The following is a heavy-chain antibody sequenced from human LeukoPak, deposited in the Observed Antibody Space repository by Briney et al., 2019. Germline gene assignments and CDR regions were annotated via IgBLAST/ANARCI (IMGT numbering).Heavy chain of an antibody. V-gene: IGHV3-33*01. CDR3: ARDAVYSSSWQYY. J-gene: IGHJ4*02. D-gene: IGHD6-13*01. CDR1: GFTFSSYV. Sequence: GGSLRLSCAASGFTFSSYVMHWVRQAPGKGLEWVAVIWYDGFNKYYADSMKGRFTISRDNSKNTLYLQMNSLRAEDTAVYYCARDAVYSSSWQYYWGQGTLVTVSS. CDR2: IWYDGFNK.